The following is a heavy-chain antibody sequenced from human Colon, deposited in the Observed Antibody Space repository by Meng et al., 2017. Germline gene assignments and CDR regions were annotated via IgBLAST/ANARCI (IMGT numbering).Heavy chain of an antibody. CDR2: INPNSGGA. Sequence: QGQLGQSGAEVKKPGASVKVSCKASAYTFAGYYMHWVRQAPGQGLEWMGRINPNSGGANYAQKFQGRDTMTRDTSISTAYMELSRLRSDDTAVYYCAREGLVGDLRYFDLWGRGTLVTVSS. D-gene: IGHD3-16*01. CDR1: AYTFAGYY. V-gene: IGHV1-2*06. J-gene: IGHJ2*01. CDR3: AREGLVGDLRYFDL.